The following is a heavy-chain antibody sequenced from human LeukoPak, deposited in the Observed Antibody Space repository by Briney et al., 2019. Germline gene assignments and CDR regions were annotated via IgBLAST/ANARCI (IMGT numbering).Heavy chain of an antibody. D-gene: IGHD3-3*01. CDR1: GGSISSYY. CDR2: IYYSGST. CDR3: ARVNTGGDFWSGYQDYYFDY. J-gene: IGHJ4*02. V-gene: IGHV4-59*01. Sequence: SETLSLTCIVSGGSISSYYWSWIRQPPGKGLEWIGYIYYSGSTNYNPSLKSRVTISVDTSKNQFSLKLSSVTAADTAVYYCARVNTGGDFWSGYQDYYFDYWGQGTLVTVSS.